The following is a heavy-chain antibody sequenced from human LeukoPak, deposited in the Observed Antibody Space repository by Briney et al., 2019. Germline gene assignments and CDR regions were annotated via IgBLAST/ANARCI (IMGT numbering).Heavy chain of an antibody. D-gene: IGHD3-10*01. Sequence: GGSLRLSCAASGFSISNDWMSWVRQAPGKGLEWVARVKSRSAGETTDYAAPVKGRFTISRDDSKNTQYLQMNSLKTEDTAVYYCTLIQGWGSGSYYRDLWGQGTLVTVSS. CDR2: VKSRSAGETT. J-gene: IGHJ4*02. CDR3: TLIQGWGSGSYYRDL. V-gene: IGHV3-15*01. CDR1: GFSISNDW.